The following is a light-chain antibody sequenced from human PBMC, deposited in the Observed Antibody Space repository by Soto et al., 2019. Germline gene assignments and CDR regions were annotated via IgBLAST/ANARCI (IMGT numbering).Light chain of an antibody. CDR2: AAS. J-gene: IGKJ3*01. CDR1: QDISNY. V-gene: IGKV1-17*03. Sequence: IQMTQSPSTMSASVGDRVTITCRASQDISNYLAWFQQTPGKVPQRLIYAASVLASGVPSRFSGSGFGTEFTLTISSLQPEDFGTYYCLQHNSYPFTFGPGTKVDIK. CDR3: LQHNSYPFT.